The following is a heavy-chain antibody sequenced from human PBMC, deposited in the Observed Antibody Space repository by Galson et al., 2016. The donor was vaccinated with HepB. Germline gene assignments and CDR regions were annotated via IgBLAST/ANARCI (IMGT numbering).Heavy chain of an antibody. V-gene: IGHV2-70*01. J-gene: IGHJ4*02. CDR1: GFSLSTTGMC. CDR2: IDWDDDE. Sequence: PALVKPTQTLTLTCTFSGFSLSTTGMCVSWLRQPPGKALEWLALIDWDDDENYNTSLKTRLTISKDTSKNQVVLTMTNMDPVDTATYYCARIRRDTSGYPIDYWGQGTLVTVSS. CDR3: ARIRRDTSGYPIDY. D-gene: IGHD3-22*01.